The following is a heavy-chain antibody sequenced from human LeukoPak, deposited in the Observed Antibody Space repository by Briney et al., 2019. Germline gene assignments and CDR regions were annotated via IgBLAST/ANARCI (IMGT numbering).Heavy chain of an antibody. CDR3: ARGMVVPAAKNWFDP. J-gene: IGHJ5*02. V-gene: IGHV4-34*01. D-gene: IGHD2-2*01. Sequence: SETLSLTCAVYGGSFSGYYWSWIRQPPGKGLEWIGEINHSGSTNYNPSLKSRVTISVDTSKNQFSLKLSSVTAADTAAYYCARGMVVPAAKNWFDPWGQGTLVTVSS. CDR1: GGSFSGYY. CDR2: INHSGST.